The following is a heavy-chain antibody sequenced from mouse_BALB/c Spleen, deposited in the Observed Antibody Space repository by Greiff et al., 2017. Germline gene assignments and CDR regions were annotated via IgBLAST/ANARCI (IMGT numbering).Heavy chain of an antibody. CDR3: ARGGLYKYGFDY. Sequence: EVQRVESGGGLVQPGGSLKLSCAASGFTFSSYGMSWVRQTPDKRLVLVATIISNGGSTYYPDSVKGRFTISRDNAKNTLYLQMSSLKSEDTAMYYCARGGLYKYGFDYWGQGTTLTVSS. D-gene: IGHD2-14*01. J-gene: IGHJ2*01. CDR2: IISNGGST. V-gene: IGHV5-6-3*01. CDR1: GFTFSSYG.